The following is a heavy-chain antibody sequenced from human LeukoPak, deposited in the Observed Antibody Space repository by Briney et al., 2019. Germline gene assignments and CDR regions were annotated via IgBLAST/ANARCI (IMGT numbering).Heavy chain of an antibody. CDR3: ARGLSRGFDN. J-gene: IGHJ4*02. V-gene: IGHV4-61*02. CDR2: LYSSGTT. Sequence: SETLSLTCTVSGGSISSGSNYWSWIRQPAGKKPEWIGRLYSSGTTNYNPSLKSRVTISVDTSKNQFSLKLSSVTAADTAVYFCARGLSRGFDNWGQGTLVTVSS. CDR1: GGSISSGSNY.